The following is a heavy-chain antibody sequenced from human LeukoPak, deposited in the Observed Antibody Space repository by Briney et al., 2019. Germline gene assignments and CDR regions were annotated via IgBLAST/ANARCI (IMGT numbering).Heavy chain of an antibody. CDR2: IQQDGSEK. V-gene: IGHV3-7*01. J-gene: IGHJ4*02. CDR1: GFTFSTYR. D-gene: IGHD3-3*02. CDR3: ARVSHFWSGVDY. Sequence: GGSLRLSCAASGFTFSTYRMSWVRQAPGKGLEWVANIQQDGSEKYYVDSVKGRFTISRDNAKNSLYLQMNSLTAEDTAVYYCARVSHFWSGVDYWGQGTLVAVSS.